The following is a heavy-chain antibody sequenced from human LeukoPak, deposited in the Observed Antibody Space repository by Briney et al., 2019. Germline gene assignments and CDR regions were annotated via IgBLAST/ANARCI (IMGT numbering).Heavy chain of an antibody. CDR3: ARCTIFLNWFDP. CDR2: INHSGST. CDR1: GGSFSGYY. J-gene: IGHJ5*02. V-gene: IGHV4-34*01. Sequence: SETLSLTCAVYGGSFSGYYWSWIRQPPGKGLEWIGEINHSGSTNYNPSLKSRVTISVDTSKNQFSLKLSSVTAADTAVYYCARCTIFLNWFDPWGQGTLVTVSS. D-gene: IGHD2/OR15-2a*01.